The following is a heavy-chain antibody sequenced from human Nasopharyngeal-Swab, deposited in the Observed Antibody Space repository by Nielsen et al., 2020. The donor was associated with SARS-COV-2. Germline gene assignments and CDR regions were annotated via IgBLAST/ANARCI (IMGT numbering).Heavy chain of an antibody. CDR3: ARNLYGDYVIDD. CDR1: GFTFSSYS. V-gene: IGHV3-48*02. D-gene: IGHD4-17*01. Sequence: GESLKISCAASGFTFSSYSMNWVRQAPGKGLEWVSYISSSGRTIYYENSVKGRFTISRDNAKNPLFLQMNSLRDEDTAVYYCARNLYGDYVIDDWGRGTLVTVSS. CDR2: ISSSGRTI. J-gene: IGHJ4*02.